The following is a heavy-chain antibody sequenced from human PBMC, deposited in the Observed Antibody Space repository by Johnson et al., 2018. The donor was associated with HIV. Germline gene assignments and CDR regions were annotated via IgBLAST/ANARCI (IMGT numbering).Heavy chain of an antibody. CDR3: ARDRGDMVRGGAAFDI. CDR1: GFTFSSYY. D-gene: IGHD3-10*01. CDR2: FFGGDGT. Sequence: VQLVESGGGVVQPGGSLRLSCAASGFTFSSYYMTWVRQAPGKGLDWVSVFFGGDGTYYADSVRGRFIISRDNSKNTLYLQMNSLRAEDTAVYYCARDRGDMVRGGAAFDIWGQGTMVTVSS. V-gene: IGHV3-66*01. J-gene: IGHJ3*02.